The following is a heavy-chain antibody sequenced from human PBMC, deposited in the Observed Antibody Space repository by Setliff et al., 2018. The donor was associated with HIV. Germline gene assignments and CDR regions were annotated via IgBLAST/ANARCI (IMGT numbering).Heavy chain of an antibody. J-gene: IGHJ6*03. CDR3: ARGRGYCSSHGCFYYYMDV. CDR1: GYTFIGYH. CDR2: INPNSGAT. D-gene: IGHD2-2*01. V-gene: IGHV1-2*06. Sequence: ASVKVSYKASGYTFIGYHIHWVRQAPRQGLEWMGRINPNSGATNYAQKFQGRVTMTRDTSSRTAYMELSRLRSDDTAVYFCARGRGYCSSHGCFYYYMDVWAEGTTVTVSS.